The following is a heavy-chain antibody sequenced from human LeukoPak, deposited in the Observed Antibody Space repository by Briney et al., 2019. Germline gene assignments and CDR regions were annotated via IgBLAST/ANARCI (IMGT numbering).Heavy chain of an antibody. V-gene: IGHV3-33*01. CDR3: ARASEWELFGEFDY. CDR1: GFTFSSYG. Sequence: PGGSLRLSCAASGFTFSSYGMHWVRQAPGKGLEWVAVIWYDGSNKYYADSVKGRFTISRDNPKNTLYLQMNSLRAEGTAVYYCARASEWELFGEFDYWGQGTLVTVSS. D-gene: IGHD1-26*01. CDR2: IWYDGSNK. J-gene: IGHJ4*02.